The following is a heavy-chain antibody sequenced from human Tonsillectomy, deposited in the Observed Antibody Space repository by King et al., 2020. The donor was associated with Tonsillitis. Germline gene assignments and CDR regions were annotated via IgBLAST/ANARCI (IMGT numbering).Heavy chain of an antibody. D-gene: IGHD6-19*01. J-gene: IGHJ4*02. CDR2: IYYSGST. V-gene: IGHV4-31*03. CDR1: GGSISSGGYY. Sequence: VQLQESGPGLVKPSQTLSLTCTVSGGSISSGGYYWSCIRQHPGKGLEWIGYIYYSGSTYYNPPLKSRVTISVDTSKNQFSLKLSSVTAADTAVYYCSRGIYSSGWYGAPHFDYWGQGTLVTVSS. CDR3: SRGIYSSGWYGAPHFDY.